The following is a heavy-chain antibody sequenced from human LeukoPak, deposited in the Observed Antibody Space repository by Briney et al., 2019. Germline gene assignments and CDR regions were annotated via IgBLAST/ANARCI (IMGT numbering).Heavy chain of an antibody. V-gene: IGHV6-1*01. Sequence: SQTLSLTCDISGDSVSSNSAAWNWIRQSPSRGLEWLGRTYYRSKWYNDYAVSVKSRITINPDTSKNQFSLQLNSATPEDTAVYYCARDRSIVGAIVGHYFDYWGQGTLVTVSS. CDR1: GDSVSSNSAA. CDR3: ARDRSIVGAIVGHYFDY. J-gene: IGHJ4*02. D-gene: IGHD1-26*01. CDR2: TYYRSKWYN.